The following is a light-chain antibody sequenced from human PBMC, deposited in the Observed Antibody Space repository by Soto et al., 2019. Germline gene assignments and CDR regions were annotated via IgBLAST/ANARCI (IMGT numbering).Light chain of an antibody. J-gene: IGKJ2*01. V-gene: IGKV3-20*01. CDR3: QQYGRSPYT. CDR2: GAS. Sequence: EIVLTQSPDTLSLSPGERATLSCRASQSVGNNFLAWYQQKSGQAPRLLIYGASSRPGGIPDKFSGSGSGTDFTLTINRLEPEDFAVYYCQQYGRSPYTFAQGTKLEI. CDR1: QSVGNNF.